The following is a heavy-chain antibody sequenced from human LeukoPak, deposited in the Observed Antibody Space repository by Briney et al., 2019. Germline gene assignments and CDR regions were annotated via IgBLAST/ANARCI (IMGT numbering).Heavy chain of an antibody. CDR1: GGTFTSYA. D-gene: IGHD3-10*01. Sequence: GASVKVSCKASGGTFTSYAISWVRQAPGQGLEWMGRIIPILGIANYAQKFQGRVTITADKSTSPAYMDLSSLTSEDTAVYYCARGNYYGSGKIYYYGMDVWGQGTTVTVSS. J-gene: IGHJ6*02. CDR2: IIPILGIA. CDR3: ARGNYYGSGKIYYYGMDV. V-gene: IGHV1-69*04.